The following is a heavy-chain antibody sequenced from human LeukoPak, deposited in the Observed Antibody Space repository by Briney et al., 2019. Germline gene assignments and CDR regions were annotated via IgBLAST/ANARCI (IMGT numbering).Heavy chain of an antibody. CDR1: GFTFSTYA. CDR3: AKDQDSSGRYGIEY. J-gene: IGHJ4*02. V-gene: IGHV3-23*01. CDR2: ISCSGSGT. Sequence: PGGSLRLSCTASGFTFSTYAMSWVRQAPGKGPGWVSDISCSGSGTYYADSVKGRFTISRDNSWNTLYLQMNSLRAEDTAVYYCAKDQDSSGRYGIEYWGQGTLVIVSS. D-gene: IGHD6-19*01.